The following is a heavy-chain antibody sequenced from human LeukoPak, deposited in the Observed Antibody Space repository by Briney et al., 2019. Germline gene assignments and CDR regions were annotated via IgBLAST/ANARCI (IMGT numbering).Heavy chain of an antibody. J-gene: IGHJ4*02. D-gene: IGHD2-2*01. CDR1: GGSISSYY. V-gene: IGHV4-59*01. Sequence: SETLSLTCTVSGGSISSYYWSWIRQPPGKGLEWIGYIYYSGSANYNPSLKSRVTISVDTSKNQFSLKLSSVTAADTAVYYCARDYCTTTRCYPNYFDYWGQGTLVTVSS. CDR2: IYYSGSA. CDR3: ARDYCTTTRCYPNYFDY.